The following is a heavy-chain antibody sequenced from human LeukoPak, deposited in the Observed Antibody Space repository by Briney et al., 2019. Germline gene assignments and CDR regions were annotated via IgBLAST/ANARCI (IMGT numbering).Heavy chain of an antibody. CDR3: TRDEAAATN. CDR1: GFTLSSYW. Sequence: PGGSLRLSCAGSGFTLSSYWMSWVRQAPGKGPEWVANIKQDGREKHYVDSVKGRFTISRDNAKSSLYLQMNSLRAEDTAVYYCTRDEAAATNWGQGTLVTVSS. V-gene: IGHV3-7*01. D-gene: IGHD6-13*01. J-gene: IGHJ4*02. CDR2: IKQDGREK.